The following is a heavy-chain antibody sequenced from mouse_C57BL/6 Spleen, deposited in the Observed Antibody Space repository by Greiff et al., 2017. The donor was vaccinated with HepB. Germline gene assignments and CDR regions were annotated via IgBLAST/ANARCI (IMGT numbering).Heavy chain of an antibody. CDR3: ARGGRAAQATFLAY. J-gene: IGHJ3*01. CDR2: IDPNSGGT. CDR1: GYTFTSYW. Sequence: QVQLKQPGAELVKPGASVKLSCKASGYTFTSYWMHWVKQRPGRGLEWIGRIDPNSGGTKYNEKFKSKATLTVDKPSSTAYMQLSSLTSEDSAVYYCARGGRAAQATFLAYWGQGTLVTVSA. V-gene: IGHV1-72*01. D-gene: IGHD3-2*02.